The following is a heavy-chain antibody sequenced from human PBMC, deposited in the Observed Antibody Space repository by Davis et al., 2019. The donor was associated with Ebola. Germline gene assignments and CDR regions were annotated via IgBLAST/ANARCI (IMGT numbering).Heavy chain of an antibody. Sequence: GESLKISCAASGFTVSSNYMSWVRQAPGKGLEWVAVISYDGSNKYYADSVKGRFTISRDNSKNTLYLQMNSLRAEDTAVYYCAKDGEVQLVPPFYYYYYGMDVWGQGTTVTVSS. CDR1: GFTVSSNY. CDR3: AKDGEVQLVPPFYYYYYGMDV. J-gene: IGHJ6*02. CDR2: ISYDGSNK. D-gene: IGHD6-6*01. V-gene: IGHV3-30*18.